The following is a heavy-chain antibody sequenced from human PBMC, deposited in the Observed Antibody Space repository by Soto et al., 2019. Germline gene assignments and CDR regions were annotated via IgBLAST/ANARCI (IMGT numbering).Heavy chain of an antibody. Sequence: QVQLVESGGGVVQPGRSLRLSCAASGFTFSSYGMHWVRQAPGKGLEWVAVIWYDGSNKYYADSVKGRFTISRDNSKNKFELQMNSLRVEDKAVYYCAGWSWQCLVNAFGIWGQGTMVTVSS. CDR2: IWYDGSNK. J-gene: IGHJ3*02. CDR1: GFTFSSYG. CDR3: AGWSWQCLVNAFGI. D-gene: IGHD6-19*01. V-gene: IGHV3-33*01.